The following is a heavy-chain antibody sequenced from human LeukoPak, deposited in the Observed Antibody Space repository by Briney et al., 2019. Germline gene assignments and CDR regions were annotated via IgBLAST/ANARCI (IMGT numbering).Heavy chain of an antibody. CDR1: GFTFSSYA. Sequence: GGSLRLSCAASGFTFSSYAMSWVRQAPGKGLEWVSSISGSVGSTYYADSVKGQFTISRDNSKNTLSLQMNSLRVEDTAVYYCARVKYYYDSSGYWFDPWGQGTLVTVSS. D-gene: IGHD3-22*01. J-gene: IGHJ5*02. CDR2: ISGSVGST. V-gene: IGHV3-23*01. CDR3: ARVKYYYDSSGYWFDP.